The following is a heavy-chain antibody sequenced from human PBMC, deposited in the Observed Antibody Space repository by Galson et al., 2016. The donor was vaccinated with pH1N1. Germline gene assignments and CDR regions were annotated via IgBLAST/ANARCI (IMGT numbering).Heavy chain of an antibody. D-gene: IGHD7-27*01. Sequence: SVKVSSKASGYIFTSDYFHWVRQAPGQGLEWMGVIDPSNGGTTFAQKLQSLVTMTRDTSTSTVYMELRGLKSEDTAVYYCIRDLGRLRDFWGQGTLVTVSS. CDR2: IDPSNGGT. J-gene: IGHJ4*02. V-gene: IGHV1-46*03. CDR3: IRDLGRLRDF. CDR1: GYIFTSDY.